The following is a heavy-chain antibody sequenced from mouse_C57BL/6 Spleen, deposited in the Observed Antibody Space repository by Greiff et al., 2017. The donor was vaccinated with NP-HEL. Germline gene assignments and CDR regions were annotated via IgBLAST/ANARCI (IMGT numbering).Heavy chain of an antibody. D-gene: IGHD1-1*01. Sequence: EVQLVESGGDLVKPGGSLKLSCAASGFTFSSYGMSWVRQTPDKRLEWVATISSGGSYTYYPDSVKGRFTISRDNAKNTLYLQMSSLKSEDTAMYYCARHPITTVVATSYFDYWGQGTTLTVSS. CDR2: ISSGGSYT. J-gene: IGHJ2*01. CDR3: ARHPITTVVATSYFDY. V-gene: IGHV5-6*01. CDR1: GFTFSSYG.